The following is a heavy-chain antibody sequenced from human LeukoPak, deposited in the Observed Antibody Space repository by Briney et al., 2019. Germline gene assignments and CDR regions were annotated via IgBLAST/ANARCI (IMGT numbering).Heavy chain of an antibody. CDR1: GGSISSSTYY. CDR3: ARRYRSSHFDY. J-gene: IGHJ4*02. Sequence: SETLSLTCTVSGGSISSSTYYWGWIRQPPGKGLEWIGTIYYSGSTYYNPSLKSRVTISVDTSKNQFSLKLSSVTAADTAVYYCARRYRSSHFDYWGQGILVTVSS. D-gene: IGHD6-6*01. V-gene: IGHV4-39*01. CDR2: IYYSGST.